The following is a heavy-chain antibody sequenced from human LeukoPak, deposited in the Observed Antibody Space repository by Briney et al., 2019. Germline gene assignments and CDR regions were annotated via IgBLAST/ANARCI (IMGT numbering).Heavy chain of an antibody. CDR3: AKGHSGYRHFDY. V-gene: IGHV3-30*02. Sequence: GGSLRLSCAASGFTFSSYAMHWVRQAPGKGLEWVAFIRSDGYHTYYTDSVKGRFIITRDNFKNTLYLQMNSLRLEDMAVYYCAKGHSGYRHFDYWGQGTLVTVSS. D-gene: IGHD3-22*01. CDR2: IRSDGYHT. J-gene: IGHJ4*02. CDR1: GFTFSSYA.